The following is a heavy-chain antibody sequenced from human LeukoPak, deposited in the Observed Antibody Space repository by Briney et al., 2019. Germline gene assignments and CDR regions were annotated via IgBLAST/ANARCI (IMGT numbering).Heavy chain of an antibody. CDR1: GFTFSSSA. CDR2: IAHHGNNK. J-gene: IGHJ4*02. V-gene: IGHV3-30*02. CDR3: AKDGSWSCTD. Sequence: GGSLRLSCGASGFTFSSSAMHWVRQGPGKGLEWVAYIAHHGNNKYYAYFVKGRFTISRDNSKGSLYLQMNSLRADDTAVYYCAKDGSWSCTDWGQGTLVRVSS. D-gene: IGHD2-8*02.